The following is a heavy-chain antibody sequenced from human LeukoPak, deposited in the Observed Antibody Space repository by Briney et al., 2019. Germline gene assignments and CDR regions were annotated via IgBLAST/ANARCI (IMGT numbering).Heavy chain of an antibody. CDR3: VRGGSGWFYNPLDP. V-gene: IGHV1-2*02. Sequence: ASVNVSCKASGYSFTAYYIFWVRQAPGQGLEWMGWIKPSSGDAKSAQKFQDRVTITRDSSINTVYMEVTRLTSDDTALYYCVRGGSGWFYNPLDPWGQGTLVTVSS. CDR1: GYSFTAYY. J-gene: IGHJ5*02. CDR2: IKPSSGDA. D-gene: IGHD6-19*01.